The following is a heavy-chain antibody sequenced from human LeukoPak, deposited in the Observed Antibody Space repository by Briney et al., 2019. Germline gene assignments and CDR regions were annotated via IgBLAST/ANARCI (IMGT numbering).Heavy chain of an antibody. Sequence: PSETLSLTCAVSGGSIIINGYYWAWIRQPPGKGLEWIGSVFYNGDTYYNPSLRSRVTISVDTSKNQFSLTLNSVTAADTAVYYCARDSMRIQTGTTPWGQGTLVTVSS. CDR3: ARDSMRIQTGTTP. CDR2: VFYNGDT. J-gene: IGHJ5*02. D-gene: IGHD1-1*01. CDR1: GGSIIINGYY. V-gene: IGHV4-39*07.